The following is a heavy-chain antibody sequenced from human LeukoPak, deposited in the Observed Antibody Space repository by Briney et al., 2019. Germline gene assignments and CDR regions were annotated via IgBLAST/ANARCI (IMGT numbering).Heavy chain of an antibody. CDR3: ARDVKLTPFHY. V-gene: IGHV3-30*02. J-gene: IGHJ4*02. CDR2: IQFDGSEK. Sequence: GGSLRLSCAASGFTFADYGMHWVRQGPGKGLEWVAFIQFDGSEKFYADSVRGRFTISRDNSKNTLYLQMNSLRAEDTAVYYCARDVKLTPFHYWGQGTLVTVSS. CDR1: GFTFADYG.